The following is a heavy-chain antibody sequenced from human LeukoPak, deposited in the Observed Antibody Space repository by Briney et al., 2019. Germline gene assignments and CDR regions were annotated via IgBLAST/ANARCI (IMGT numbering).Heavy chain of an antibody. D-gene: IGHD5-12*01. CDR1: GFTISSYW. J-gene: IGHJ5*02. CDR2: IKQDGSEK. Sequence: GGSLRLSCAASGFTISSYWLSWVRQAPGKGLEWVANIKQDGSEKYYVDSVKGRFTISRDNAKNSLYLQMNSLRAEDTAVYYCARVQWLRLDSWFDPWGQGTLVTVSS. CDR3: ARVQWLRLDSWFDP. V-gene: IGHV3-7*01.